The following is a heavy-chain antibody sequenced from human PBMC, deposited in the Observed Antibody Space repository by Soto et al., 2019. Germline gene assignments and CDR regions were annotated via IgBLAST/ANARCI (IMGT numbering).Heavy chain of an antibody. CDR3: ARGVRYFDY. Sequence: SETLSLTCTVSGGSISSYFWSWIRQPPGKGLEWIGYIYYSGSTNYNPSLKSRVTISVDTSKNQFSLKLSSVTAADTAVYYCARGVRYFDYWGQGTLVTVAS. CDR2: IYYSGST. V-gene: IGHV4-59*01. D-gene: IGHD3-10*01. CDR1: GGSISSYF. J-gene: IGHJ4*02.